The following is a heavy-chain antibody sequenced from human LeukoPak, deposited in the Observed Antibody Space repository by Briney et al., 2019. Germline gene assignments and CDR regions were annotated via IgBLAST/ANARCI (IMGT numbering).Heavy chain of an antibody. CDR2: IHGDGTST. CDR3: ARGGSGCFDW. CDR1: GLTFSYYW. D-gene: IGHD6-19*01. V-gene: IGHV3-74*01. J-gene: IGHJ4*02. Sequence: PGGSLRLSCAASGLTFSYYWMHWVRQAPGKGLVWVSRIHGDGTSTTYADSVKGRFTISRDNAKSTLYLQMNSLRAEDTAVYYCARGGSGCFDWWGQGTLVTVSS.